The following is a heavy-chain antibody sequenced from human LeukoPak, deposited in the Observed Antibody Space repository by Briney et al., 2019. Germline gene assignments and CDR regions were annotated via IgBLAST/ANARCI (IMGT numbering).Heavy chain of an antibody. CDR1: GFVVTSAY. D-gene: IGHD3-10*02. CDR3: TRDVNSPMLGRYGMDV. J-gene: IGHJ6*04. Sequence: PGGSLRLSCAASGFVVTSAYMSWVRQAPGKGLEWVAFIYSGGSTYYADSVKGRFTISRDSSNNTLSLQMDGLRAEDTALYYCTRDVNSPMLGRYGMDVWGKGTAVAVSS. V-gene: IGHV3-66*01. CDR2: IYSGGST.